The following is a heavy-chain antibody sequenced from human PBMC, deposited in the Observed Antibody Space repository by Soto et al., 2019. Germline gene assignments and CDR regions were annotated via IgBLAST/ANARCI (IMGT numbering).Heavy chain of an antibody. D-gene: IGHD3-10*01. Sequence: GGSMRLSCAASGFTFSSFWMSWVRQAPGKGLEWVANIKTDGSETHYVDSVKGRFTISRDNPKTSLFLQMNSLRVEDTAVYFCTSDRYPRFYHGSGSYPYYWGQGTPVTVSS. V-gene: IGHV3-7*03. CDR3: TSDRYPRFYHGSGSYPYY. CDR1: GFTFSSFW. J-gene: IGHJ4*02. CDR2: IKTDGSET.